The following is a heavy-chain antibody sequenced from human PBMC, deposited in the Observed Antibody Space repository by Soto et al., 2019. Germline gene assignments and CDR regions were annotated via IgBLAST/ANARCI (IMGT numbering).Heavy chain of an antibody. Sequence: ASVKVSCKASGYTFTSYYMHWVRQAPGQGLEWMGIINPSGGSTSYAQKFQGRVTMTRDTSTSTVYMELSSLRSEDTAVYYCARDEGSDGRRYAFDIWGQGTMVTVSS. V-gene: IGHV1-46*01. CDR3: ARDEGSDGRRYAFDI. D-gene: IGHD1-26*01. CDR2: INPSGGST. CDR1: GYTFTSYY. J-gene: IGHJ3*02.